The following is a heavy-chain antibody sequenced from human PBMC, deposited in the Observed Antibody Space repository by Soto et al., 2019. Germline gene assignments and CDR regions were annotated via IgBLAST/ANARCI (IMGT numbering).Heavy chain of an antibody. D-gene: IGHD4-17*01. J-gene: IGHJ4*02. CDR3: GKGSDSGDYVSKRF. CDR2: INAGNGNT. CDR1: GYTFTSYA. Sequence: GASVKVSCKASGYTFTSYAMHWVRQAPGQRLEWMGWINAGNGNTKYSQKFQGRVTITRDTSASTAYMELSSLRSEDTAVYYCGKGSDSGDYVSKRFGGQGTLVTVSS. V-gene: IGHV1-3*01.